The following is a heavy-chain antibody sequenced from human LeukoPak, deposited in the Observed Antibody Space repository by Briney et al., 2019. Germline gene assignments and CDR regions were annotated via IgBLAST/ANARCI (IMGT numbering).Heavy chain of an antibody. CDR2: INAGNGNT. CDR1: GYTFTSYA. CDR3: ARDRVVATISNWFDP. D-gene: IGHD5-12*01. V-gene: IGHV1-3*01. Sequence: ASVKVSCKASGYTFTSYAMHWVRQAPGQRLEWMGWINAGNGNTKYSQKFQGRVTITRDTSASTAYMELSSLRSEDTAVYYCARDRVVATISNWFDPWGQGTLVTVSS. J-gene: IGHJ5*02.